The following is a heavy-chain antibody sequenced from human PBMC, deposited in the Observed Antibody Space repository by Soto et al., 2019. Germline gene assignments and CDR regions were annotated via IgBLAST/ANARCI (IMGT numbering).Heavy chain of an antibody. Sequence: VQLVESGGGVVQPGRSLRLSCAASGFTFSDYAMHWVRQAPGKGLEWVAVVSHDGRNTHYADSVKGRFTISRDSSKNTVSLEMPSLRAEDTAVYYCAMGGRQWLVASDFNYWGQGALVTVSS. CDR1: GFTFSDYA. CDR3: AMGGRQWLVASDFNY. D-gene: IGHD6-19*01. CDR2: VSHDGRNT. J-gene: IGHJ4*02. V-gene: IGHV3-30*03.